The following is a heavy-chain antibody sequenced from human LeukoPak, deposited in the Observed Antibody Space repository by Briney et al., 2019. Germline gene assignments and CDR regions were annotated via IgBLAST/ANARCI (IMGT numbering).Heavy chain of an antibody. J-gene: IGHJ4*02. V-gene: IGHV3-33*01. CDR3: ARDSYYERSGYLAY. CDR1: GFTFSNYG. Sequence: GTSLRLSCAASGFTFSNYGMHWVRQAPGKGLEWVAVIWYDGSNKNYADSVKGRFTISRDNSNNTLYLQINSLRAEDTAVYYCARDSYYERSGYLAYWGQGTLVTVSS. D-gene: IGHD3-22*01. CDR2: IWYDGSNK.